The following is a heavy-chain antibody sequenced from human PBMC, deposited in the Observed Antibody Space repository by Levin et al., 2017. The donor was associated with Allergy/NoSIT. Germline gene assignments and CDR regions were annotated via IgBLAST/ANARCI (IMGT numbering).Heavy chain of an antibody. CDR1: GYTFTSYA. V-gene: IGHV1-3*01. J-gene: IGHJ5*02. CDR3: ARDGYSYGSFDP. D-gene: IGHD5-18*01. CDR2: INAGNGNT. Sequence: EVAVKVSCKASGYTFTSYAMHWVRQAPGQRLEWMGWINAGNGNTKYSQKFQGRVTITRDTSASTAYMELSSLRSEDTAVYYCARDGYSYGSFDPWGQGTLVTVSS.